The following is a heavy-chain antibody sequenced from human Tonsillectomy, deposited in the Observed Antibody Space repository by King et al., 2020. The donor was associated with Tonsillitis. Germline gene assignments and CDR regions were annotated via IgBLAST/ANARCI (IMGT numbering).Heavy chain of an antibody. CDR1: GGSISSYY. D-gene: IGHD2-15*01. V-gene: IGHV4-59*01. Sequence: VQLQESGPGLVKPSETLSLTCTVSGGSISSYYWSWIRQPPGKGLEWIGYIYYSGSTNYNPSLKGRVTISVDTSKNQFSLKLGSVTAADTAVDYCAGDTEYCSGGSCYGAYYMDVWGKGTTVTVSS. CDR3: AGDTEYCSGGSCYGAYYMDV. CDR2: IYYSGST. J-gene: IGHJ6*03.